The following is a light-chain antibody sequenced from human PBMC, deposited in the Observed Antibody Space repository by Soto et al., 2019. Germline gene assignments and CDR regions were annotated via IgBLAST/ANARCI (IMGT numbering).Light chain of an antibody. CDR3: QQYGTSPRLT. J-gene: IGKJ4*01. Sequence: EIVLTQSPGTLSLSQGERATLSCRASQSVSSSYLAWYQQKPGQAPRLLIYGASSRATGIPDKFSGSGSGTDFTLTISRLETEDFAVYYCQQYGTSPRLTFGGGTKVEIK. CDR2: GAS. V-gene: IGKV3-20*01. CDR1: QSVSSSY.